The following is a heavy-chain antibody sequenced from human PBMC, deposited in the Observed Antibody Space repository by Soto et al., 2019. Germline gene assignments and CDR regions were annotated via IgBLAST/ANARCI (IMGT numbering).Heavy chain of an antibody. CDR3: ATDRALNYYYGMDV. CDR1: VLSFFNYS. V-gene: IGHV3-23*01. CDR2: VSTTVLST. Sequence: PVVSRILACRSSVLSFFNYSIELVRQVAVRGLEWVAGVSTTVLSTYYADSVKGLFTISIDNSKITVYLQMNSLRAEDTEVYYCATDRALNYYYGMDVWGQGTPVTVSS. J-gene: IGHJ6*02. D-gene: IGHD3-3*02.